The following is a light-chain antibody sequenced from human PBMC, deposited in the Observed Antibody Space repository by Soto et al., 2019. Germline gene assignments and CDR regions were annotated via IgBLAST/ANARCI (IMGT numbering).Light chain of an antibody. CDR2: EVS. Sequence: QSALTQPASVSGSPGQSITISCTGTSSDVGGYNYVSWSQQHPGKAPKLIIYEVSNRPSGVSNRFSGSKSGNTASLTISGLQAEDEGDYYCSSYTSSSALVFGTGTKLTVL. V-gene: IGLV2-14*01. CDR1: SSDVGGYNY. CDR3: SSYTSSSALV. J-gene: IGLJ1*01.